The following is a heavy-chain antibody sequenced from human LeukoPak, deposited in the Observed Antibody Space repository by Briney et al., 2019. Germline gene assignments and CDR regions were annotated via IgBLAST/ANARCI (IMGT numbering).Heavy chain of an antibody. CDR2: ISPISGTT. D-gene: IGHD1-26*01. CDR1: GGTFTSYA. CDR3: ARKLRLGGNWFDP. J-gene: IGHJ5*02. V-gene: IGHV1-69*13. Sequence: SVKVSCKTSGGTFTSYAITWVRQAPGRGLEWMGKISPISGTTNYAQKFQGRVTFTADEAKSTAYMELSSLRSEDTALYYCARKLRLGGNWFDPWGQGTLVTVSS.